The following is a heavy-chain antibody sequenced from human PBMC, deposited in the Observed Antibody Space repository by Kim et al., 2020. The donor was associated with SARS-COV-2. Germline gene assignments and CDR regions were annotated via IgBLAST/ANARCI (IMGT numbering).Heavy chain of an antibody. Sequence: SETLALTCTVSGGSISSGGYYWSWIRQHPGKGLEWIVYIYYSGSTYYNPSLKSRVTISVDTSKNQFSLKLSSVTAADTAVYYSARVPYDYVWGSYRRYDAFDISGPRKMVTVSS. V-gene: IGHV4-31*03. CDR3: ARVPYDYVWGSYRRYDAFDI. D-gene: IGHD3-16*02. CDR2: IYYSGST. J-gene: IGHJ3*02. CDR1: GGSISSGGYY.